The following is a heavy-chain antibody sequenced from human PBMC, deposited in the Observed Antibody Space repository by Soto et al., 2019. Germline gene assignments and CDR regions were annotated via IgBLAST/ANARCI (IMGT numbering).Heavy chain of an antibody. V-gene: IGHV1-2*02. CDR3: TRVMAYEQQLVPFDY. D-gene: IGHD6-13*01. CDR1: GYTFIGYY. CDR2: VNPHTGGT. J-gene: IGHJ4*02. Sequence: ASVKVSCKTSGYTFIGYYLNWVRQAPGQGLEWMGWVNPHTGGTHYAQKFDGRVTMTRDTSTYTAYMELSGLKFDDTATYFCTRVMAYEQQLVPFDYWGQGTLVTVSS.